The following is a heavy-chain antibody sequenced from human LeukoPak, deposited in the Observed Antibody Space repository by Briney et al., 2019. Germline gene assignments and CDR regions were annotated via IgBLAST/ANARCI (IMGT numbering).Heavy chain of an antibody. CDR2: ISGSGGST. D-gene: IGHD4-17*01. CDR3: AKNDYGDYFGGDY. CDR1: GFTFSSYA. Sequence: PGGSLRLSCAASGFTFSSYAMSWVRQAPGEGLEWVSGISGSGGSTYYADSVKGRFTISRDNSKNTLYLQMNSLRADDTAVYYCAKNDYGDYFGGDYWGQGTLVTVSS. V-gene: IGHV3-23*01. J-gene: IGHJ4*02.